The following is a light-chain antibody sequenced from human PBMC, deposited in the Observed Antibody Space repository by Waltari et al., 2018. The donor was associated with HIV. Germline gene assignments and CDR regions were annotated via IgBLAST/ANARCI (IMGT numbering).Light chain of an antibody. J-gene: IGLJ2*01. CDR2: EVS. CDR3: SSYTTRNTLL. CDR1: SSDIGAYNF. Sequence: QSALTQPASVSGSPGQSITFSCSGSSSDIGAYNFVSWYQQHPGKAPKLIIYEVSKRPSGVSERFSGSSSGNTASLTISGLQAEDEADYYCSSYTTRNTLLFGGGTRLTVL. V-gene: IGLV2-14*01.